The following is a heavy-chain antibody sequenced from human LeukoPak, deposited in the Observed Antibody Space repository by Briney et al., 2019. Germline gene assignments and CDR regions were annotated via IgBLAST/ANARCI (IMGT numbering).Heavy chain of an antibody. D-gene: IGHD4/OR15-4a*01. CDR2: ISAYNGNR. CDR1: GYTFISYG. V-gene: IGHV1-18*01. Sequence: ASVKVSCKASGYTFISYGISWVRQAPGQGLEWMGWISAYNGNRNYAQKLQGRVTMTTDTSTSTAYMELRSLRSDDTAVYYCATESRLFEFDPWGQGTLVTVSS. J-gene: IGHJ5*02. CDR3: ATESRLFEFDP.